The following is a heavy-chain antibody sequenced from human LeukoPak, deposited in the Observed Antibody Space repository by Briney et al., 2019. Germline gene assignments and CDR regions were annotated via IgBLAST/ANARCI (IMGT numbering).Heavy chain of an antibody. D-gene: IGHD2-21*02. J-gene: IGHJ4*02. V-gene: IGHV1-2*06. Sequence: GASVKVFCKASGYIFTDYFIYWVRQAPGQGLEWMGRINPNGGATNYAQKFQGRVTMTRDTSISTVYMELSRLTSDDTAVYFCARWRVTYFDYWGQGTLVTVSS. CDR1: GYIFTDYF. CDR2: INPNGGAT. CDR3: ARWRVTYFDY.